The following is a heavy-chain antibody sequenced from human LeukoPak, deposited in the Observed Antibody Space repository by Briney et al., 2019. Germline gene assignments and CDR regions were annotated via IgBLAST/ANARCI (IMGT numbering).Heavy chain of an antibody. Sequence: PGRSLRLSCAVSGITLSNYGMSWVRQAPGKGLEWIAGISGSAGGTSYADSVKGRFTISRDNNRNTLYLQMNSLRAEDTAVYFCAKRGVVIRVILVGFHKEAYYFDSWGQGALVTVSS. CDR3: AKRGVVIRVILVGFHKEAYYFDS. D-gene: IGHD3-22*01. V-gene: IGHV3-23*01. J-gene: IGHJ4*02. CDR2: ISGSAGGT. CDR1: GITLSNYG.